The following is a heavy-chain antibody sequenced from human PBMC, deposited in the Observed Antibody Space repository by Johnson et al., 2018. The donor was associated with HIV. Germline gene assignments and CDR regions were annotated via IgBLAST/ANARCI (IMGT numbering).Heavy chain of an antibody. CDR2: IQFDGRNK. CDR3: ARETGDDAFDI. CDR1: GFTFNMYG. Sequence: QVHLVESGGGVVQPGMSLRLSCAASGFTFNMYGMHWVRQAPGKGLEWVAFIQFDGRNKYYGDSVKGRFTISRDNSKNTLYLQMNSLRAEDTAVYYCARETGDDAFDIWGQGTMVTVSS. D-gene: IGHD7-27*01. V-gene: IGHV3-30*02. J-gene: IGHJ3*02.